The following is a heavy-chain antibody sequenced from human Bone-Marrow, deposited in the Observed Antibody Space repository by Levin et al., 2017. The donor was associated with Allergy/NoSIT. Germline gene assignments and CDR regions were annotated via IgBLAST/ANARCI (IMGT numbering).Heavy chain of an antibody. D-gene: IGHD1-26*01. J-gene: IGHJ4*02. V-gene: IGHV3-30*04. CDR3: ARDWDEGATRYYFDY. Sequence: GGSLRLSCAASGFTFSSYAMHWVRQAPGKGLEWVAVISYDGSNKYYADSVKGRFTISRDNSKNTLYLQMNSLRAEDTAVYYCARDWDEGATRYYFDYWGQGTLVTVSS. CDR1: GFTFSSYA. CDR2: ISYDGSNK.